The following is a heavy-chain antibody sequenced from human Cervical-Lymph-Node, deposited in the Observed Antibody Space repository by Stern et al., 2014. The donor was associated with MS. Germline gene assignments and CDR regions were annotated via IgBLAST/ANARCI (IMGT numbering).Heavy chain of an antibody. CDR1: GGTFSTHP. Sequence: VQLVHSGAEVKKPGSSVKVSCKASGGTFSTHPITWVRQAPGQGLEWMGGIIPFLNTANYAQKFQGRITITADKSTGTIYMEISSLRSDDTAVYYCASSLVSSGHWGQGTLVTVSS. J-gene: IGHJ4*02. D-gene: IGHD5-12*01. CDR2: IIPFLNTA. V-gene: IGHV1-69*06. CDR3: ASSLVSSGH.